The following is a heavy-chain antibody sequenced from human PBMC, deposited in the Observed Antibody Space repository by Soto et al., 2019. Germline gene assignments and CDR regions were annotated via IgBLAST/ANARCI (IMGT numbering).Heavy chain of an antibody. CDR2: RNPNSGNT. Sequence: QVQLVQSGAEVKKPGASVKVSCNASGYSFISYDINWVRQATGQGLEWMGWRNPNSGNTGYAQKFQGRVTMTRNTSISTAYMELSSLRSEDTAVYYCAREAAALGTDYWGQGTLVTVSS. V-gene: IGHV1-8*01. J-gene: IGHJ4*02. D-gene: IGHD2-2*01. CDR3: AREAAALGTDY. CDR1: GYSFISYD.